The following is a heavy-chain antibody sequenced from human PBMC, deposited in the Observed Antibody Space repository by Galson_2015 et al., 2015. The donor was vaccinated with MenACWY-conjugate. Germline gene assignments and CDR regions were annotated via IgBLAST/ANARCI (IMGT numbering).Heavy chain of an antibody. V-gene: IGHV3-30*02. Sequence: SLRLSCAASGFTFSSYGMHWVRQAPGKGLEWVAFIRYDGSNKYYADSAKGRFTISRDNSKSTLYLQMNSLRAEDTAVYYCARVGCDLRRCGYSYGYSGRLQVAPGGDRSNWFDPWGQGTLVTVSS. J-gene: IGHJ5*02. CDR2: IRYDGSNK. CDR1: GFTFSSYG. D-gene: IGHD5-18*01. CDR3: ARVGCDLRRCGYSYGYSGRLQVAPGGDRSNWFDP.